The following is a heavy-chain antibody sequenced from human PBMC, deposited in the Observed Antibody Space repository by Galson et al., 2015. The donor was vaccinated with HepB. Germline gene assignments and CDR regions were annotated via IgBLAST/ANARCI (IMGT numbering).Heavy chain of an antibody. V-gene: IGHV1-18*01. D-gene: IGHD1-26*01. J-gene: IGHJ4*02. CDR2: IRVSNGNT. CDR3: ARDDLIVGANPDY. CDR1: GYTFDTYG. Sequence: SVKVSCKAVGYTFDTYGISWVRQAPRQGLEWMGWIRVSNGNTTYAQKFQDRVTMTADRGTRTAYMEVTSLRSEDTAVYYCARDDLIVGANPDYWGQGTLVIVSS.